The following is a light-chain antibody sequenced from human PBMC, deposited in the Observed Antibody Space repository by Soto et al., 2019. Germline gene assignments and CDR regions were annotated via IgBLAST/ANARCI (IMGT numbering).Light chain of an antibody. V-gene: IGKV1-39*01. CDR1: QSISSN. Sequence: DIQMTQSPSSLSVSVGDRVTITCRASQSISSNLNWYQQKVGKAPKLLIYAASSLQSGVPSRLSGSGSGTDFTLTISSLQPEDFATYYCQQSYSTPRTFGQGTKVDIK. CDR3: QQSYSTPRT. CDR2: AAS. J-gene: IGKJ1*01.